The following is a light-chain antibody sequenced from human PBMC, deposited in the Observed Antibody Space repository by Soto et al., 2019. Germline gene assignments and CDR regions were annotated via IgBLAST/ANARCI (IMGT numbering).Light chain of an antibody. Sequence: ENVLTQSPATLSLSPGERATLSCRACQSVSSYLAWYQQKPGQAPRLLISGASTRATGIPARFSGSGSGTELTLTISSLQSEDFAVYYCQQYNAWPPTFGQGTRLEIK. CDR1: QSVSSY. CDR2: GAS. V-gene: IGKV3-15*01. CDR3: QQYNAWPPT. J-gene: IGKJ5*01.